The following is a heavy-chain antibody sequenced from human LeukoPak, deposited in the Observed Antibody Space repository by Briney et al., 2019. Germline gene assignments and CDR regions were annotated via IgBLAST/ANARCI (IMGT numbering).Heavy chain of an antibody. Sequence: ASVKVSCKASGYTFTSYAMHWVRQAPGQRLEWMGWINAGNGNTKYSQKFQGRVTITRDTSARTAYMELSSLRSEDTAVYYCASDDSSGYYYVYWGQGTLVTVSS. D-gene: IGHD3-22*01. CDR2: INAGNGNT. CDR1: GYTFTSYA. CDR3: ASDDSSGYYYVY. J-gene: IGHJ4*02. V-gene: IGHV1-3*01.